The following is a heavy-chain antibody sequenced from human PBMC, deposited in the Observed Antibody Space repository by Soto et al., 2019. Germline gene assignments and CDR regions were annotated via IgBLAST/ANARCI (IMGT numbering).Heavy chain of an antibody. J-gene: IGHJ4*02. CDR1: GGSISNSY. CDR3: ARDRFGDSNFDY. D-gene: IGHD3-10*01. Sequence: SETLSLTCTVSGGSISNSYWSWIRQVPGTGLQWIGYIYYSGTTNSNPSLNSRVTISVDTSKNQFSLKLSSVTAADAAVYYCARDRFGDSNFDYWGQGALVTVSS. V-gene: IGHV4-59*01. CDR2: IYYSGTT.